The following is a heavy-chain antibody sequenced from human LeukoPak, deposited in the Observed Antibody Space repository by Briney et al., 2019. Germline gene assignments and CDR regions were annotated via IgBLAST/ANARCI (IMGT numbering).Heavy chain of an antibody. CDR3: ARLPPGSGSYPRPHNYYYGMDV. J-gene: IGHJ6*02. CDR2: INQGGGST. V-gene: IGHV1-46*01. Sequence: SVKVSCMASGYTFTSYYMHWVRQAPGQGLEWVGIINQGGGSTSYAQNFQGRVTITRDSSTNTVYMEVSSLRSEDTAVYYCARLPPGSGSYPRPHNYYYGMDVWGQGTTVTVSS. CDR1: GYTFTSYY. D-gene: IGHD3-10*01.